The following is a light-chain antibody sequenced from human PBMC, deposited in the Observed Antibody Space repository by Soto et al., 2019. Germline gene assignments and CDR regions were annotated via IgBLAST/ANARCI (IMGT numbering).Light chain of an antibody. J-gene: IGKJ2*01. Sequence: DIVMTQSPDSLAVSLGERATINCKSSQSVLYSSNNKNYLAWYQQKPGQPPKLLIYWASTRESGVPDRFSGSGSETDFNLTISSLQAEDVAVYYCQQYYSTPPYTFGQGTKLEIK. CDR3: QQYYSTPPYT. V-gene: IGKV4-1*01. CDR2: WAS. CDR1: QSVLYSSNNKNY.